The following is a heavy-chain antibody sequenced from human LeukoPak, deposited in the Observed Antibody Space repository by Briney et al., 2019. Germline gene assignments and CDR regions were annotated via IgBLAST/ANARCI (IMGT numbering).Heavy chain of an antibody. Sequence: GGSLRLSCAAPGFTFSSYGMHWVRQAPGKGLEWVAVISYDGINKYRADSVKGRFTISRDNAQNSVYLHMNSLTAEDTAVYYCARFRRSAQSYWGQGILVTVSS. CDR2: ISYDGINK. D-gene: IGHD2-15*01. CDR3: ARFRRSAQSY. V-gene: IGHV3-30*03. J-gene: IGHJ4*02. CDR1: GFTFSSYG.